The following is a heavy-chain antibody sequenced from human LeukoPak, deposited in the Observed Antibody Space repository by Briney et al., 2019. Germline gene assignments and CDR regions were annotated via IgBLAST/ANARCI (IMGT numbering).Heavy chain of an antibody. CDR2: ISSTGSTI. CDR1: GLTFSSYE. Sequence: GGSLRLSCAASGLTFSSYEMNWVRQAPGKGLEWVSYISSTGSTIYYADSVKGRFTISRDNAENTLYLQMKSLKTEDTAAYYCAKEKLGVVAATPKYFHHWGQGTLVTVSS. V-gene: IGHV3-48*03. D-gene: IGHD2-15*01. CDR3: AKEKLGVVAATPKYFHH. J-gene: IGHJ1*01.